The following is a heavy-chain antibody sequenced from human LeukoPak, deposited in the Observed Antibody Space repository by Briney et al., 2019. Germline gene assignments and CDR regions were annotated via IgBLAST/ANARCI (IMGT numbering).Heavy chain of an antibody. Sequence: GRSLRLSCAASGFTFSSYGMHWVRQAPGKGLEWVAVISYDGSNKYYADSVKGRFTISRDNSKNTLYLQMNSLRAEDTAVYYCAKGGSSWYLNWFDPWGQGTLVTVSS. CDR1: GFTFSSYG. J-gene: IGHJ5*02. CDR2: ISYDGSNK. V-gene: IGHV3-30*18. CDR3: AKGGSSWYLNWFDP. D-gene: IGHD6-13*01.